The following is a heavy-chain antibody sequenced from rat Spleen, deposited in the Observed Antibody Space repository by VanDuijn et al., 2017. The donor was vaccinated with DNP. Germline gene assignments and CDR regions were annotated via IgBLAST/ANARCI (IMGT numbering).Heavy chain of an antibody. CDR1: GFIFSDYA. CDR2: IIYDGSST. J-gene: IGHJ2*01. CDR3: TTRGNYGGYDY. V-gene: IGHV5-17*01. Sequence: EVQLIESGGDLLQPGRSLKLSCAASGFIFSDYAMAWVRQSPKMGLEWVATIIYDGSSTFYRDSVTGRFTISRDFAKSTLYLQMDSLRSEDSATYYCTTRGNYGGYDYWGQGVMVTVSS. D-gene: IGHD1-11*01.